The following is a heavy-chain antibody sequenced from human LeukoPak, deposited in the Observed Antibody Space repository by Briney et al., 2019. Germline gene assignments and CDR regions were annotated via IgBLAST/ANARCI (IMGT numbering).Heavy chain of an antibody. CDR1: AFTFTSYE. D-gene: IGHD3-10*01. J-gene: IGHJ4*02. CDR3: ARKGEWDMVRGALDY. CDR2: ISNSGTTT. V-gene: IGHV3-48*03. Sequence: GRSLRLSWAASAFTFTSYEMNWVRHAPGKGLEWVSYISNSGTTTYYADSVKGRFTISRDNAKSSLYLQMNSLRAEDTAVYYCARKGEWDMVRGALDYWGQGTLVTVSS.